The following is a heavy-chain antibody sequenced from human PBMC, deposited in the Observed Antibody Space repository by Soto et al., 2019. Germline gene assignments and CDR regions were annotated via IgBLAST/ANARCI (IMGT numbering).Heavy chain of an antibody. CDR1: GGSISSYY. D-gene: IGHD3-22*01. CDR3: ARDSTMIDPHGMDV. CDR2: IYYSGST. Sequence: NPSETLSLTCTVSGGSISSYYWSWIRQPPGKGLEWIGYIYYSGSTNYNPSLKSRVTISVDTSKNQFSLKLSSVTAADTAVYYCARDSTMIDPHGMDVWGQGTTVTVSS. J-gene: IGHJ6*02. V-gene: IGHV4-59*01.